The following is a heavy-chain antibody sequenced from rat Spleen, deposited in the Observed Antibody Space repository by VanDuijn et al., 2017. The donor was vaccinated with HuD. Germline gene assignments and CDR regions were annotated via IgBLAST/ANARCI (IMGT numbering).Heavy chain of an antibody. CDR3: ARRHYGYTDYFDY. CDR2: ISPSGGGT. J-gene: IGHJ2*01. Sequence: EVQLVESGGDLVQPGGSLKLSCAASGFTFNNYDMAWVSQAPTKGLEWVASISPSGGGTWYRDSVKGRFTVSRDNAKSTLSLQMDSLRSEDTATYYCARRHYGYTDYFDYWGQGVMVTVSS. V-gene: IGHV5-25*01. D-gene: IGHD1-9*01. CDR1: GFTFNNYD.